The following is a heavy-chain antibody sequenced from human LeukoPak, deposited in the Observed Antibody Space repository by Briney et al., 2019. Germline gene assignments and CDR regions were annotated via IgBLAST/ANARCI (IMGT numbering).Heavy chain of an antibody. CDR2: IYPGDPDT. D-gene: IGHD2-8*01. Sequence: GESLKISCKGSGYSFANYWIGWVRQMPGKGLEWMGIIYPGDPDTRYSPSFQGQVTISADKSVSTAYLQWSTLKASDTAMYYCARRGPNAPFDYWGQGTLVTVSS. V-gene: IGHV5-51*01. CDR3: ARRGPNAPFDY. J-gene: IGHJ4*02. CDR1: GYSFANYW.